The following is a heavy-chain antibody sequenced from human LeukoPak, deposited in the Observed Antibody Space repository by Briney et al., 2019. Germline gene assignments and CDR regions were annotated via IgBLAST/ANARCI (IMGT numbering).Heavy chain of an antibody. CDR2: VHLDGRT. Sequence: PSETLSLTCGVSGGSVTSTNWWTWVRQPPGKGLEWIGEVHLDGRTNYNPSLKSRLTMSVDLSENHVSLKLYSVTAADTAVYYCARGVARHWYFDLWGRGTPVTVSS. D-gene: IGHD2-15*01. CDR1: GGSVTSTNW. CDR3: ARGVARHWYFDL. V-gene: IGHV4-4*02. J-gene: IGHJ2*01.